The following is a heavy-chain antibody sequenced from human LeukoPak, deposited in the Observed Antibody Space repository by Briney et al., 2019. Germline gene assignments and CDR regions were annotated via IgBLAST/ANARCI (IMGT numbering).Heavy chain of an antibody. CDR2: ISAYNGNT. V-gene: IGHV1-18*01. J-gene: IGHJ5*02. CDR1: GYTFTSYG. CDR3: ARKYNWNYVYWFDP. D-gene: IGHD1-7*01. Sequence: ASVKVSCKASGYTFTSYGISWVRQAPGQGLEWMGWISAYNGNTNYAQKLQGRVTMTTDTSTSTAYMELRSLRSDDTAVYYCARKYNWNYVYWFDPWGRGTLVTVSS.